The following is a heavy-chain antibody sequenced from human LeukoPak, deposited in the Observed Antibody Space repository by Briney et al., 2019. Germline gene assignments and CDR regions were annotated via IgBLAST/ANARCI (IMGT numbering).Heavy chain of an antibody. CDR2: ISAYNGNT. D-gene: IGHD6-13*01. Sequence: ASVRVSCKASGYTFTSYGISWVRQAPGQGLEWMGWISAYNGNTNYAQKLQGRVTMTTDTSTSTAYMELRSLRSDDTAVYYCARDWSRAAAGTVVVDAFDIWGQGTMVTVSS. CDR3: ARDWSRAAAGTVVVDAFDI. V-gene: IGHV1-18*01. CDR1: GYTFTSYG. J-gene: IGHJ3*02.